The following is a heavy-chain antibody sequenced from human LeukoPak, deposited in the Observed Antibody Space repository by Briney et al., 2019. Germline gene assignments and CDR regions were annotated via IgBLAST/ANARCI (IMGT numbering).Heavy chain of an antibody. CDR3: ARGQSRYFDWYLGFFDY. CDR1: GFTFSSY. Sequence: GGSLRLSCAASGFTFSSYMNWVRQAPGKGLEWVSFISSTSSYIYYADSLKGRSTISRDNAKNPLHLQMNSLRADDTAVYYCARGQSRYFDWYLGFFDYWGQGTLVTVSS. D-gene: IGHD3-9*01. V-gene: IGHV3-21*01. J-gene: IGHJ4*02. CDR2: ISSTSSYI.